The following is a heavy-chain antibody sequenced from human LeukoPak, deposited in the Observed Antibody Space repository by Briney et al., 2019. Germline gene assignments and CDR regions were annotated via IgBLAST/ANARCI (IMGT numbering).Heavy chain of an antibody. D-gene: IGHD6-19*01. CDR2: IWYDGSNK. V-gene: IGHV3-33*08. J-gene: IGHJ4*02. CDR3: ARVNGYSSGWYTKY. Sequence: GGSLRLSCAASGFTFSSYGMHWVRQAPGKGLEWVAVIWYDGSNKYYADSVKGRFTISRDNSKNTLYLQMNSLRAEDTAVYYCARVNGYSSGWYTKYWGQGTLVTVSS. CDR1: GFTFSSYG.